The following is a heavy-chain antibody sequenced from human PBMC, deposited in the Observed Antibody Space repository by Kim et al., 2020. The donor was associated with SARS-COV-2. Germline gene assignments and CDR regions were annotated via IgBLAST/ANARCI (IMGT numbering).Heavy chain of an antibody. D-gene: IGHD6-19*01. CDR3: ARGPKYSSGWPPQNTYYF. CDR1: GGSFSGYY. J-gene: IGHJ4*01. CDR2: INHSGST. V-gene: IGHV4-34*01. Sequence: SETLSLTCAVYGGSFSGYYWSWIRQPPGKGLEWIGEINHSGSTNYNPSLKSRVTISVDTSKNQFSLKLSSVTAADTAVYYCARGPKYSSGWPPQNTYYF.